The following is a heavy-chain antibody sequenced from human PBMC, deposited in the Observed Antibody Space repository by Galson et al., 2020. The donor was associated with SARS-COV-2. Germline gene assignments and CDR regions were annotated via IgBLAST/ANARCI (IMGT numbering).Heavy chain of an antibody. Sequence: GESRKISCKGSGYSFTSYWIGWVRQMPGKGLEYMGIIYLGDSDTRYNPSFEGQVTISADKSIDTAYLQWSSLKASDTAMYYCARLGGFGELRFNPWGQGTLVTVSS. CDR3: ARLGGFGELRFNP. V-gene: IGHV5-51*01. CDR1: GYSFTSYW. CDR2: IYLGDSDT. J-gene: IGHJ5*02. D-gene: IGHD3-10*01.